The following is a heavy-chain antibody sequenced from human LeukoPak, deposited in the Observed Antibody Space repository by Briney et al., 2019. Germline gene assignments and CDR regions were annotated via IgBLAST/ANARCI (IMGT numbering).Heavy chain of an antibody. J-gene: IGHJ4*02. CDR2: INPNSGGT. Sequence: ASVKVSCKASGYTFTGYYMHWVRQAPGQGLEWMGWINPNSGGTNYAQKFQGRVTMIRDTSISTAYMELSRLRSDDTAVYYRARSYYDFWSGYYSSYYFDYWGQGTLVTVSS. D-gene: IGHD3-3*01. V-gene: IGHV1-2*02. CDR3: ARSYYDFWSGYYSSYYFDY. CDR1: GYTFTGYY.